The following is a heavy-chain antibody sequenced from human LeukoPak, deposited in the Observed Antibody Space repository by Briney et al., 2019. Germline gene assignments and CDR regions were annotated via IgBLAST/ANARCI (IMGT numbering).Heavy chain of an antibody. CDR2: ISSSSSYI. J-gene: IGHJ4*02. V-gene: IGHV3-11*06. Sequence: GGSLRLSCAASGFTFSDYYMSWIRQAPGKGLEWVSSISSSSSYIYYADSVKGRFTISRDNAKNSLYLQMNSLRAEDTAVYYCARACSGGSCYVGYWGQGTLVTVSS. CDR3: ARACSGGSCYVGY. CDR1: GFTFSDYY. D-gene: IGHD2-15*01.